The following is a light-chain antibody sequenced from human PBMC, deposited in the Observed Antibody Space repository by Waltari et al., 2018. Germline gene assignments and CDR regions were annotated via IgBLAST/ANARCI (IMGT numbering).Light chain of an antibody. V-gene: IGKV3-20*01. Sequence: EIVLTQSPDTLSLSPGERATLSCRASQSTSDYLAWYQQKPGQAPRLLILGASTRATGIPDRFSCSGSGTDFRLTISRLEPEDFAVYYCQQYGSSVAWTFGQGTKVEIK. CDR3: QQYGSSVAWT. CDR2: GAS. CDR1: QSTSDY. J-gene: IGKJ1*01.